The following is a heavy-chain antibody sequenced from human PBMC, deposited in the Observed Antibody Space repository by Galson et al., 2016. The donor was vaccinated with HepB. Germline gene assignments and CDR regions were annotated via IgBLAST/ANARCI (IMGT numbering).Heavy chain of an antibody. CDR2: INSDGSST. D-gene: IGHD4/OR15-4a*01. J-gene: IGHJ4*02. V-gene: IGHV3-74*01. Sequence: SLRLSCAASGFTFSHYWMNWVRQAPGKGLEWVSRINSDGSSTTCADSVKGRFTISRDNAKNTLYLQMNSLRTEDTAVYYCARDPSRSIFDYGGDYWGQGTLVTVSS. CDR3: ARDPSRSIFDYGGDY. CDR1: GFTFSHYW.